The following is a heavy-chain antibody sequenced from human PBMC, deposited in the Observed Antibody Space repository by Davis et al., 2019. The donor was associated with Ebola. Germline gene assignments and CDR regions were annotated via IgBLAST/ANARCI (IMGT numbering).Heavy chain of an antibody. CDR2: ISDDGRLI. V-gene: IGHV3-43*02. Sequence: GESLKISCAASGFTFDDNGMNWVRQGPGRRLEWVASISDDGRLIRYAESVKGRFTISRDNSKNSLFLQMNSLTTADTASYFCAKGNEWNLYYFDAWGQGTLVTVSS. CDR1: GFTFDDNG. J-gene: IGHJ5*02. D-gene: IGHD1-1*01. CDR3: AKGNEWNLYYFDA.